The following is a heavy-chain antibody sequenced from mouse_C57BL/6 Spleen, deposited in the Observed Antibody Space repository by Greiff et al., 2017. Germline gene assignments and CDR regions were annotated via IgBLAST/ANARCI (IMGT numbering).Heavy chain of an antibody. J-gene: IGHJ4*01. CDR3: ARGYGYYVGSAMDY. CDR1: GYAFSSYW. CDR2: IYPGGGDT. D-gene: IGHD2-3*01. V-gene: IGHV1-80*01. Sequence: QVQLQPSGAELVKPGASVKISCKASGYAFSSYWMNWVKQRPGKGLEWIGQIYPGGGDTNYNGKFKGKATLTADKSSSTAYMQLSSLTSEDSAVYFCARGYGYYVGSAMDYWGQGTSVTVSS.